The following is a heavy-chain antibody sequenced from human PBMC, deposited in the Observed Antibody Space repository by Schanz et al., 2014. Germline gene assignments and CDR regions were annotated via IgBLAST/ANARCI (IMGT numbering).Heavy chain of an antibody. J-gene: IGHJ4*02. CDR2: INPNSGAT. D-gene: IGHD5-12*01. V-gene: IGHV1-2*02. CDR3: ARVTTGYDS. Sequence: QVQLVQSGAEVKNPGASVKVSCKASGGTFSSYTISWVRQAPGQGLEWLGWINPNSGATSSAQKFQGRVTMTRDTSSSTVYMQLSSLTSDDTAIYYCARVTTGYDSWGQGTLVTVSS. CDR1: GGTFSSYT.